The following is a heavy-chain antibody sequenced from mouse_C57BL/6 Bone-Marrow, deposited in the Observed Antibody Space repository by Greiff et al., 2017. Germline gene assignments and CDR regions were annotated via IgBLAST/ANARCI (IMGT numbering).Heavy chain of an antibody. CDR3: ARQDYYGSSWFAY. CDR2: ISNGGGST. D-gene: IGHD1-1*01. CDR1: GFTFSDYY. Sequence: EVKLMESGGGLVQPGGSLKLSCAASGFTFSDYYMYWVRQTPEKRLEWVAYISNGGGSTYYPDTVKGRFTLSRDNAKNTLYLQMSRLKSEDTAMYYCARQDYYGSSWFAYWGQGTLVTVSA. V-gene: IGHV5-12*01. J-gene: IGHJ3*01.